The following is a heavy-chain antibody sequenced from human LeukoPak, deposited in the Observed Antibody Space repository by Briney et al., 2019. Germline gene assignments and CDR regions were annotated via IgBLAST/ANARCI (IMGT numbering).Heavy chain of an antibody. D-gene: IGHD7-27*01. Sequence: GGSLRLSCAASGFTFSSYILNWVRQAPGKGLEWVSSISSSSTYIYYADSVKGRFTISRENAKNSLYLQMNSLRAGDTAVYYCTSLGIGYWGQGTLVTVSS. CDR1: GFTFSSYI. V-gene: IGHV3-21*01. CDR3: TSLGIGY. CDR2: ISSSSTYI. J-gene: IGHJ4*02.